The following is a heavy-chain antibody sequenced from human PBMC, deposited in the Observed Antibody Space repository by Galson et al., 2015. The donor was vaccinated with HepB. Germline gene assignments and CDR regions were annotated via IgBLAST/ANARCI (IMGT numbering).Heavy chain of an antibody. CDR3: TTVSFTYPGRYFDL. Sequence: SLRLSCAASGFTFSNAWMSWVRQAPGKGLEWVGRIKSKTDGGTTDYAAPVKGRFTISRDDSKTTLYLQMNSLETEDTAVYYCTTVSFTYPGRYFDLWGRGTLVTVSS. V-gene: IGHV3-15*01. D-gene: IGHD3-16*01. J-gene: IGHJ2*01. CDR1: GFTFSNAW. CDR2: IKSKTDGGTT.